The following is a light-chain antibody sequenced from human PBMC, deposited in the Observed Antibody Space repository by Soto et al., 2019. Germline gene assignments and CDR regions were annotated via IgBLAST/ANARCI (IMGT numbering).Light chain of an antibody. CDR1: QSVSSDF. V-gene: IGKV3-20*01. CDR2: AAS. Sequence: EIVLTQSPGTLSLSPGERATLSCRASQSVSSDFLAWYQQKPGQAPRLLIYAASSRASGIPDRFSGSGSETELTLTISRLEPEDFAVYYCLKYGRSPGWTFGQGTKVEIK. J-gene: IGKJ1*01. CDR3: LKYGRSPGWT.